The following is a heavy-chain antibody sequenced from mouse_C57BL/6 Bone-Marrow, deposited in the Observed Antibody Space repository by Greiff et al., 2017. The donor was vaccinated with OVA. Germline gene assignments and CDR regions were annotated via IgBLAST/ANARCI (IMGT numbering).Heavy chain of an antibody. CDR2: IHPSDSDT. D-gene: IGHD1-1*01. CDR1: GYTFTSYW. CDR3: ARPELRGDYYAMDY. Sequence: QVQLKQPGAELVKPGASVKVSCKASGYTFTSYWMHWVKQRPGQGLEWIGRIHPSDSDTNYNQKFKGKATLTVDKSSSTAYMQLSSLTSEDSAVYYCARPELRGDYYAMDYWGQGTSVTVSS. V-gene: IGHV1-74*01. J-gene: IGHJ4*01.